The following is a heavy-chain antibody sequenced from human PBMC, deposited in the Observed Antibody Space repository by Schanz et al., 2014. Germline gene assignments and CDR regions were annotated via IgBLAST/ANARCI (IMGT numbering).Heavy chain of an antibody. CDR2: VIPVLAIA. D-gene: IGHD2-21*01. CDR3: ARDRLECGAECYSVEVFEI. Sequence: QLQLVQSGAEVKKPGSSVTVSCTASGGTFSSYTISWMRQAPGQGLEWMGRVIPVLAIADYAQKFQGRVTITADKSTSTAYMELTSLRSEDTAVYYCARDRLECGAECYSVEVFEIWGQGTLVIVSS. J-gene: IGHJ4*02. CDR1: GGTFSSYT. V-gene: IGHV1-69*08.